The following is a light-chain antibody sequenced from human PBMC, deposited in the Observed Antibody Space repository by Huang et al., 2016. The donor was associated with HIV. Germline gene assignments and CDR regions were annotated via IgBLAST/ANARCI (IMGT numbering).Light chain of an antibody. CDR2: WAS. CDR3: QQYFSAPWT. Sequence: DIVLTQSPDSLSVSLGERATINCRSSQSVLSSSNNKNDLAWYQHTLGQPPKLLIHWASAREFGVPDRFSGSGSGTDFTLTISSLQAEDVAVYYCQQYFSAPWTFGQGTKVEIK. V-gene: IGKV4-1*01. CDR1: QSVLSSSNNKND. J-gene: IGKJ1*01.